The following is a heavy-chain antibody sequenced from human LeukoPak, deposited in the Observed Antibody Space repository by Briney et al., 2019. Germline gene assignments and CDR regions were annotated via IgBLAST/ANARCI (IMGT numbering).Heavy chain of an antibody. J-gene: IGHJ4*02. CDR2: IYTSGST. Sequence: SETLSLTCTVSGGSISSYYWSWIRQPAGKGLEWIGRIYTSGSTNYNPSPKSRVTMSVDTSKNQFSLKLSSVTAADTAVYYCARGRRDYNYEDYFDYWGQGTLVTVSS. D-gene: IGHD1-20*01. CDR3: ARGRRDYNYEDYFDY. V-gene: IGHV4-4*07. CDR1: GGSISSYY.